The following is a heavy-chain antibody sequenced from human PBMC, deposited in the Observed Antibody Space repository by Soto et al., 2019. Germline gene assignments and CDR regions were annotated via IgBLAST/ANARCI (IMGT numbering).Heavy chain of an antibody. CDR3: ARAAGTNNVDY. CDR1: GGSISSGGYY. CDR2: IYYSGST. V-gene: IGHV4-31*11. D-gene: IGHD1-7*01. J-gene: IGHJ4*02. Sequence: PSETLSLTCAVSGGSISSGGYYWSWIRQPPGKGLEWIGYIYYSGSTYYNPSLKSRVTISVDTSKNQFSLKLSSVTAADTAVYYCARAAGTNNVDYWGQGTLVTVSS.